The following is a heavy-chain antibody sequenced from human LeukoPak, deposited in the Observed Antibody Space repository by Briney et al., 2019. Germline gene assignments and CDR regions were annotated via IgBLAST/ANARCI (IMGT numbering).Heavy chain of an antibody. CDR2: VYPSAGTS. CDR3: VREYHGGYFDF. D-gene: IGHD3-16*01. Sequence: GASVKVSCKAPGYIFTSYYMHWVRQAPGQGLEWLGVVYPSAGTSDPAQRFRARITLSDDTSTSTAYMELRSLKSEDTAIYFCVREYHGGYFDFWGQGTLVTVYS. J-gene: IGHJ4*02. V-gene: IGHV1-46*03. CDR1: GYIFTSYY.